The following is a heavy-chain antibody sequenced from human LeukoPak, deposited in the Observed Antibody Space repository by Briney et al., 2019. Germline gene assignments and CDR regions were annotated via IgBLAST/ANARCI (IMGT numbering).Heavy chain of an antibody. J-gene: IGHJ4*02. V-gene: IGHV1-18*01. CDR2: ISAYNGNT. CDR1: GYTFTSYG. Sequence: ASVKVSCKASGYTFTSYGISWVRQDPGQGLEWMGWISAYNGNTNYAQKLQGRVTMTRDTPTSTVYMELSSLRSEDTAVYYCARVHDFWSGFFDYWGQGTLVTVSS. D-gene: IGHD3-3*01. CDR3: ARVHDFWSGFFDY.